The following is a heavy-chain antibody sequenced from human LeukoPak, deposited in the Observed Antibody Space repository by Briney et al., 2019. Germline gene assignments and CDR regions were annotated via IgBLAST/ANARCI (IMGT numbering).Heavy chain of an antibody. J-gene: IGHJ4*02. CDR3: ARRTGCDY. CDR1: GFMFSRYW. CDR2: IKQDGSEK. V-gene: IGHV3-7*03. Sequence: GGSLRLSCAASGFMFSRYWMTWVRQAPGKGLECVANIKQDGSEKYYVDSVKGRFTISRDNAKNSLYLQMSSLRAEDTAAYYCARRTGCDYWGQGTLVTVSS. D-gene: IGHD2-8*02.